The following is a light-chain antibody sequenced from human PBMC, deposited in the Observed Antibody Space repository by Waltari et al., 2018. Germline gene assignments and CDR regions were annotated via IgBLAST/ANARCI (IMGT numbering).Light chain of an antibody. CDR3: CTYTSSDTRV. Sequence: QSALTQPASVSGSPGQSITISCSGIGSELGASKYVSWYQQHPGKAPKLMIYEVTYRPSGVSDRFSGSKSGNTASLTISGLQAEDEADYFCCTYTSSDTRVFGTGTKVTVL. CDR2: EVT. CDR1: GSELGASKY. V-gene: IGLV2-14*03. J-gene: IGLJ1*01.